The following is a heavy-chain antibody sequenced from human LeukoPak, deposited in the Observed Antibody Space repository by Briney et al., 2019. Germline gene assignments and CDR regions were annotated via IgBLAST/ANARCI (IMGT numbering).Heavy chain of an antibody. CDR2: IYPGDSDT. Sequence: GESLKISCKDSGYSFTSYWIGWVRQMPGKGLEWMGIIYPGDSDTRYSPSFQGQVTISADKSISTAYLQWSSLKASDTAMYYCARPAAYDFWSADYWGQGTLVTVSS. CDR3: ARPAAYDFWSADY. V-gene: IGHV5-51*01. D-gene: IGHD3-3*01. CDR1: GYSFTSYW. J-gene: IGHJ4*02.